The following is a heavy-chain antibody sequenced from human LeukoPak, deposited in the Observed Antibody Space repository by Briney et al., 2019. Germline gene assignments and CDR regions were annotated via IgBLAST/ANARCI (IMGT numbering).Heavy chain of an antibody. Sequence: PSETLSLTCTVSGGSISSGGYYWSWIRQHPGKGLEWIGYVYYSGSTYYNPSLKSRVTISVDTSKSQFSLKLSSVTDADTAVYYCARAHYGGGFSGRDCSSTSCYDPYNWFDPWGQGTLVTVSS. J-gene: IGHJ5*02. CDR2: VYYSGST. CDR3: ARAHYGGGFSGRDCSSTSCYDPYNWFDP. CDR1: GGSISSGGYY. D-gene: IGHD2-2*01. V-gene: IGHV4-31*03.